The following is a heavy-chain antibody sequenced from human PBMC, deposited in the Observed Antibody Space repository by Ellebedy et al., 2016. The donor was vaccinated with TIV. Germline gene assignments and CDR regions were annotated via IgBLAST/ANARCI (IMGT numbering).Heavy chain of an antibody. V-gene: IGHV1-69*04. J-gene: IGHJ4*02. D-gene: IGHD2-21*02. CDR2: IIPILGIA. CDR1: GGSFSSYA. CDR3: ARDSGAYCGGDCYNIDY. Sequence: AASVKVSCKASGGSFSSYAISWVRQAPGQGLEWMGRIIPILGIANYAQKVQGRVTITADKSTSTAYMELSSLRSEDTAVYYCARDSGAYCGGDCYNIDYWGQGTLVTVSS.